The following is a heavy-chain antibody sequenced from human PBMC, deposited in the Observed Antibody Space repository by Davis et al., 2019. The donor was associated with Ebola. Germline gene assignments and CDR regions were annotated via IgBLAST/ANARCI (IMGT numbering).Heavy chain of an antibody. Sequence: MPSETLSLTCAVYGGSFSGYYWSWIRQPPGKGLEWIGEINHSGSTNYNPSLKSRVTISVDTSKNQFSLKLSSVTAADTAVYYCASGRGYYGSSLFDPWGQGTLVTVSS. CDR3: ASGRGYYGSSLFDP. CDR2: INHSGST. V-gene: IGHV4-34*01. CDR1: GGSFSGYY. D-gene: IGHD3-10*01. J-gene: IGHJ5*02.